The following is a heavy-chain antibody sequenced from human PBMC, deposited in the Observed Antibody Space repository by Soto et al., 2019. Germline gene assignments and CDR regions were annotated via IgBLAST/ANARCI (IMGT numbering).Heavy chain of an antibody. CDR1: GYTFTIYV. CDR3: EVVFIIFQGHNYYDYSCRAL. D-gene: IGHD3-22*01. V-gene: IGHV1-18*01. J-gene: IGHJ6*04. CDR2: ISAYNNNT. Sequence: ASVKVSCKASGYTFTIYVISWVRQAPGQGLKWMGWISAYNNNTNYAQKLQGRVTMTTDTSTSTAYMELRSLRSDDTTVHYLEVVFIIFQGHNYYDYSCRALWAKGTTVPVSS.